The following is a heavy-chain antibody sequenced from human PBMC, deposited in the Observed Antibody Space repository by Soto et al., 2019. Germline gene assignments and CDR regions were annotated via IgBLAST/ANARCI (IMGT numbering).Heavy chain of an antibody. CDR2: IYHSGTT. J-gene: IGHJ5*02. CDR1: GGCISSGGYY. Sequence: PSETLSLTCTVYGGCISSGGYYWSWIRQHPGKGLEWIGYIYHSGTTYYNPSLKSRVTISVDTSKNQFSLKLTSVTAADTAVYYCARARGNQLLGWFDPWGQGTLVT. V-gene: IGHV4-31*03. CDR3: ARARGNQLLGWFDP. D-gene: IGHD2-2*01.